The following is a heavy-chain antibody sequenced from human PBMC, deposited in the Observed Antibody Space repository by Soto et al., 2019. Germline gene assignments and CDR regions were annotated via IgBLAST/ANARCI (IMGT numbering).Heavy chain of an antibody. D-gene: IGHD6-19*01. CDR1: GDSVSSNSVA. CDR2: TYYRSKWHN. Sequence: SQTLSLTCAISGDSVSSNSVAWNWIRQSPSRGLEWLGRTYYRSKWHNYYAVSVRGRITISPDTSKNLFSLQLNSVTPEDTAVYYCARLAPGGSVGWGDYWGQGTLVTVSS. J-gene: IGHJ4*02. V-gene: IGHV6-1*01. CDR3: ARLAPGGSVGWGDY.